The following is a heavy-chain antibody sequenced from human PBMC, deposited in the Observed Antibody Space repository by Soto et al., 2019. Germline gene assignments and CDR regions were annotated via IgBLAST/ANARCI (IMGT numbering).Heavy chain of an antibody. J-gene: IGHJ5*02. CDR1: GGTFSSYA. CDR2: IIPIFGTA. V-gene: IGHV1-69*13. D-gene: IGHD3-3*01. Sequence: SVKVSCKASGGTFSSYAISWVRQAPGQGLEWMGGIIPIFGTANYAQKFQGRVTITADESTSTAYMELSSLRSEDTAVYYCARDRWYYDFWSGYFGQGWFDPWGQGTLVTVS. CDR3: ARDRWYYDFWSGYFGQGWFDP.